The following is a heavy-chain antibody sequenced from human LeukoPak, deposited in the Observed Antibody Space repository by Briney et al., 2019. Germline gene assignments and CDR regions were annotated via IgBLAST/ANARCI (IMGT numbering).Heavy chain of an antibody. CDR2: ISYDGSNK. V-gene: IGHV3-30*03. CDR3: HSYYDSSGYSNAFDI. CDR1: GFTFDDYA. Sequence: PGRSLRLSCAASGFTFDDYAMHWVRQAPGKGLEWVAVISYDGSNKYYADSVKGRFTISRDNSKNTLYLQMNSLRAEDTAVYYCHSYYDSSGYSNAFDIWGQGTMVTVSS. D-gene: IGHD3-22*01. J-gene: IGHJ3*02.